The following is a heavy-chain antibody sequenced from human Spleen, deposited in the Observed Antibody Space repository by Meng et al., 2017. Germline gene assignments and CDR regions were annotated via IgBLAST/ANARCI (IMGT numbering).Heavy chain of an antibody. CDR1: GGSIITSGYY. CDR2: IGHSGIT. CDR3: VRSSGWVRTGFDP. D-gene: IGHD6-19*01. J-gene: IGHJ5*02. V-gene: IGHV4-39*01. Sequence: QPQLQESGPGLVKPSEALSLTCSVSGGSIITSGYYWGWIRQPPGKGLEWIGSIGHSGITYYTPSLKSRVTVSIDTSKSQFSLKLTSVTVADTAVYYCVRSSGWVRTGFDPWGQGTLVTVSS.